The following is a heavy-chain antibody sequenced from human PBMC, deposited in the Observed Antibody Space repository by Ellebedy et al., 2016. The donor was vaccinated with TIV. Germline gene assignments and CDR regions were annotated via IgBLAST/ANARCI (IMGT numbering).Heavy chain of an antibody. CDR2: VFSSGYT. J-gene: IGHJ5*02. V-gene: IGHV4-59*01. Sequence: MPSETLSLTCSVSGGSIGRYFWTRIRQSPEKGLEWIGYVFSSGYTNYNPSLESRVTISIDTSKGQFSLRPTSVTAADTAVYYCARAPTDTSTNRENWFDPWGQGTLVTVSS. CDR1: GGSIGRYF. CDR3: ARAPTDTSTNRENWFDP. D-gene: IGHD2-2*01.